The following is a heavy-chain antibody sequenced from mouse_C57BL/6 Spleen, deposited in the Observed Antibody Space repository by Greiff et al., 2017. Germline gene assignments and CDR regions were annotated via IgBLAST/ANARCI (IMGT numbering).Heavy chain of an antibody. Sequence: VQLQQPGPELVKPGASVKLSCKASGYTFTSYWMHWVKQRPGQGLEWIGNINPSNGGTNYNEKFKSKATLTVDKASSTAYMQLSSLTSKDSAVYYCARYGRNYGNYEFAYWGQGTLVTVSA. CDR2: INPSNGGT. CDR3: ARYGRNYGNYEFAY. CDR1: GYTFTSYW. J-gene: IGHJ3*01. V-gene: IGHV1-53*01. D-gene: IGHD2-1*01.